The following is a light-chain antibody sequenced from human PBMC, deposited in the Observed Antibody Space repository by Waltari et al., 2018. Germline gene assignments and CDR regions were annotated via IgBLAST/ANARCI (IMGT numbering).Light chain of an antibody. Sequence: DIQMTQSPSSLSASVGDRVIITCRASQSISSYLNWYQQKPGKAPNLLIHTASRLQSGVPSRFSGSGSGTDFTLTISSLQPEDFAIYYCQQSYNTLWTFGQGTKVEIK. CDR2: TAS. CDR3: QQSYNTLWT. CDR1: QSISSY. J-gene: IGKJ1*01. V-gene: IGKV1-39*01.